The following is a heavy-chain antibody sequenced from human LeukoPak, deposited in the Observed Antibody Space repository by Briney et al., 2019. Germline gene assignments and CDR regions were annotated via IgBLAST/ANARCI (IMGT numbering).Heavy chain of an antibody. CDR3: ARGGPQVRYYDILTGTRGYYYYYMDV. CDR1: GYTFTSYG. Sequence: ASVKVSCKASGYTFTSYGISWVRQAPGQGLEWMGWISAYNGNTNYAQKLQGRVTMTTDTSTSTAYMELRSLRSDDTAVYYCARGGPQVRYYDILTGTRGYYYYYMDVWGKGTTVTVSS. J-gene: IGHJ6*03. CDR2: ISAYNGNT. D-gene: IGHD3-9*01. V-gene: IGHV1-18*01.